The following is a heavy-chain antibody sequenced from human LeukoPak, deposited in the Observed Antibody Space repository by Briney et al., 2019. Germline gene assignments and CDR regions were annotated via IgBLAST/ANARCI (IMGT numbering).Heavy chain of an antibody. V-gene: IGHV1-2*02. CDR1: VYTFTCYY. J-gene: IGHJ5*02. CDR3: ARLSVVPAATPFDP. D-gene: IGHD2-2*01. CDR2: INPNSGGT. Sequence: ASVNVSCKSSVYTFTCYYMHWVRQAPGQGLEWMGWINPNSGGTNYSQKFQGRVTMTRDTSISTAYMELSRLRSDDTAVYYCARLSVVPAATPFDPWGQGTLVTVSS.